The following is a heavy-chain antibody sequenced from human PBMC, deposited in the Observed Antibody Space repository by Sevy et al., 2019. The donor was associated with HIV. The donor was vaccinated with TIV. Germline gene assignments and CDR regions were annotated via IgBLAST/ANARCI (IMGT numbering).Heavy chain of an antibody. CDR2: IKGDGSDK. CDR3: AHETFGRFES. V-gene: IGHV3-7*01. Sequence: GGSLRLSCAASGFTFSANWMNWVRQAPGKGLEWVANIKGDGSDKHYVDSVEGRFTISRDNAKNLRYLQMNSLGVEETAVYYCAHETFGRFESWGQGTLVTVSS. J-gene: IGHJ4*02. CDR1: GFTFSANW. D-gene: IGHD3-16*01.